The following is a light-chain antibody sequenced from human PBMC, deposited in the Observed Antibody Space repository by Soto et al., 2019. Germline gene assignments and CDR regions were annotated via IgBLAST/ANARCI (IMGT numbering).Light chain of an antibody. V-gene: IGLV1-40*01. Sequence: QSALTQPASVSGSPGQRITISCTGSRSNIGAGYEVHWYQQLPGTAPKLLIYGDTNRPSGVPDRFSGSKSGTSASLAITGLQAEDEADYYCQSYDSRLSAVVFGGGTKVTVL. J-gene: IGLJ2*01. CDR2: GDT. CDR3: QSYDSRLSAVV. CDR1: RSNIGAGYE.